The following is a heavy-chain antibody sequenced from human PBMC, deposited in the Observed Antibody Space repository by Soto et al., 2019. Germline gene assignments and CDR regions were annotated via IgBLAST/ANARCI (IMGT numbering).Heavy chain of an antibody. CDR1: GGSISSYY. CDR2: IYYIGST. J-gene: IGHJ3*02. V-gene: IGHV4-59*01. D-gene: IGHD2-2*01. CDR3: ARGVVVVPAASDDNDAFDI. Sequence: SETLSLTSPVSGGSISSYYLSWIRQPPGKGLEWIGYIYYIGSTNYNPSLKSRVTISVDTSKNQFSLKLNSVTAADTAVYYCARGVVVVPAASDDNDAFDIWGQGTMVTVSS.